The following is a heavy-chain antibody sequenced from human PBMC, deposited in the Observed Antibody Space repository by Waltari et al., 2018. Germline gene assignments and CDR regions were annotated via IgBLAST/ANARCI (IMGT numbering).Heavy chain of an antibody. CDR1: GFAFSSNW. CDR2: IDDDGSGT. Sequence: EVRLEESGGGLVQPGGSLRLSCAASGFAFSSNWMHWVRQAPGKGLVWVSRIDDDGSGTTYADSMMGRFTISRDNAKNTVYLEMNSLRAEDTAVYYCSRSPAGYSRSDYWGQGTLVTVSS. V-gene: IGHV3-74*01. D-gene: IGHD5-18*01. J-gene: IGHJ4*02. CDR3: SRSPAGYSRSDY.